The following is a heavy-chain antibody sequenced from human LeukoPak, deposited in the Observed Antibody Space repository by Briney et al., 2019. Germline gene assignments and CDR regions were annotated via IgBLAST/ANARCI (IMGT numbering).Heavy chain of an antibody. CDR3: ARSSSPPFEY. D-gene: IGHD6-6*01. Sequence: GASVTVSCKASGYTFTSYYMHWVRQAPGQGLEGIGIINPSGGSSSYAQKFQGRVTMTRDTSTSTVYMELSSLRSEDTAVYYCARSSSPPFEYWGQGTLVTVSS. CDR2: INPSGGSS. V-gene: IGHV1-46*01. J-gene: IGHJ4*02. CDR1: GYTFTSYY.